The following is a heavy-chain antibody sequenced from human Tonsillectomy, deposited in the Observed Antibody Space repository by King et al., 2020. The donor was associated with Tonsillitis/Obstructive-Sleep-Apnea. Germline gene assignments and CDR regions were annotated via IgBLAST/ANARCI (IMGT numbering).Heavy chain of an antibody. D-gene: IGHD2-15*01. CDR1: GGSISSSSYY. CDR2: IYYSGST. CDR3: ARHGRYCSGGSCAFDC. J-gene: IGHJ4*02. Sequence: QLQESGPGLVKPSATLSLTCTVSGGSISSSSYYWGWIRQPPGKGLEWIGSIYYSGSTYYNPSLKSRVTISVDTSKNQFSLKLSSVTAADTAVYYCARHGRYCSGGSCAFDCWGQGTLVTVSS. V-gene: IGHV4-39*01.